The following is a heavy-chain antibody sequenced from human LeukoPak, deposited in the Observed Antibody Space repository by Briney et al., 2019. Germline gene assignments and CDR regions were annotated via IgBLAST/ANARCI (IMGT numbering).Heavy chain of an antibody. D-gene: IGHD1-26*01. Sequence: PSETLSLTCIVSGDSIRNSNYYWGWIRQPPGKGLEWIGSFTYVGGTYYNPSLKSRVTISLDTSKNQFSLKVTSVTAADTAVYYCARRSSNPVGAIDYWGQGTLVIVSS. CDR1: GDSIRNSNYY. J-gene: IGHJ4*02. CDR3: ARRSSNPVGAIDY. CDR2: FTYVGGT. V-gene: IGHV4-39*01.